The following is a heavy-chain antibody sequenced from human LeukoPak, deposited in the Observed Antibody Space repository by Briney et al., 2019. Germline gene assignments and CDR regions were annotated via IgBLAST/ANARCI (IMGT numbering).Heavy chain of an antibody. CDR1: GFTFRNYW. V-gene: IGHV3-74*01. D-gene: IGHD2-15*01. CDR3: ARVGSHDAFDF. CDR2: INSDGSST. Sequence: GGSLRLSCAASGFTFRNYWMHWVRQAPGKGLVWVSRINSDGSSTSYADSVKGRFTISRDNAKNTLYLQMNSLRAEDTAVYYCARVGSHDAFDFWGQGTMVTVSS. J-gene: IGHJ3*01.